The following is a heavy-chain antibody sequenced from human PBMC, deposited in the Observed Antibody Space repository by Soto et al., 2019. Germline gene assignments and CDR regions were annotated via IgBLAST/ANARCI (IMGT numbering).Heavy chain of an antibody. CDR2: IDPSDSYT. D-gene: IGHD3-10*01. CDR3: ATRPLWFGESVDY. V-gene: IGHV5-10-1*01. J-gene: IGHJ4*02. CDR1: GYSFTSYW. Sequence: XXSLKISCKGSGYSFTSYWISWVRKMLGKGLEWMGRIDPSDSYTNYSPSFQGHVTISADKSISTAYLQWSSLKASDTAMYYCATRPLWFGESVDYWGQGTLVTVSS.